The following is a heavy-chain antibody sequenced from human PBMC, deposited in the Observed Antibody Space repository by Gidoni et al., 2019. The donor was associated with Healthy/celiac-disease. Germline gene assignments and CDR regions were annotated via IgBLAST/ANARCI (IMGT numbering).Heavy chain of an antibody. V-gene: IGHV4-4*07. CDR3: AREYSGWAGVFLQH. D-gene: IGHD6-19*01. CDR1: GGYISRYY. Sequence: QLQLQESGPGLVKPSETLSLTCTVSGGYISRYYWSWIRQPAGKGLEWIGRIYTSRSTNYNPSLKSRVTMSVDTSKNQFSLKLSSVTAADTAVYYCAREYSGWAGVFLQHWGQGTMVTVSS. J-gene: IGHJ1*01. CDR2: IYTSRST.